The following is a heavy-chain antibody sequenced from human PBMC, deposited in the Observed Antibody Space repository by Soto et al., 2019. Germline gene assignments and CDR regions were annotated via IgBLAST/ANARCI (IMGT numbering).Heavy chain of an antibody. CDR3: VRDKPHNWFDP. J-gene: IGHJ5*02. CDR2: INNDGSAA. Sequence: PVVPLTQSCGAAEGTFISYWRHWVLQVPGKGLVWVSRINNDGSAATYADSVKGRFTISRDNAKNTVYLQMNSLRAEDTAVYYCVRDKPHNWFDPWGQGTPVTVSS. V-gene: IGHV3-74*01. CDR1: EGTFISYW.